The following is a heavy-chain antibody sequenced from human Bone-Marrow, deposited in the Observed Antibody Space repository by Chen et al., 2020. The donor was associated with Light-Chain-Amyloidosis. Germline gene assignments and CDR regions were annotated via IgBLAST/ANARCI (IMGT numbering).Heavy chain of an antibody. J-gene: IGHJ5*02. CDR3: ARARIAAAGTLWFDP. V-gene: IGHV4-4*02. Sequence: QVQLQESGPGLVKPSGTLSLTCAVSGGSISSSNWWSWVRQPPGKGLEWIGEIYHSGSTNYNPSLKSRVTISVDKSKNQFSLKLSYVTAADTAVYYCARARIAAAGTLWFDPWGQGTLVTVSS. CDR2: IYHSGST. CDR1: GGSISSSNW. D-gene: IGHD6-13*01.